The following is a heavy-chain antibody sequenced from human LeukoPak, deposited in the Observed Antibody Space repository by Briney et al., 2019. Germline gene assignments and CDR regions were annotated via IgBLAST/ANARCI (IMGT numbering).Heavy chain of an antibody. CDR3: ARLIPSSGRYYFDY. J-gene: IGHJ4*02. D-gene: IGHD3-22*01. Sequence: GESLKISCKGSGYSFSTYWIAWVRQMPGKGLEWMGIIYPGDSHTRYSPSFQGQVTISADQSSSTAYLQWSSLKASDTAIYYCARLIPSSGRYYFDYWGQGTLVTVSS. CDR1: GYSFSTYW. CDR2: IYPGDSHT. V-gene: IGHV5-51*01.